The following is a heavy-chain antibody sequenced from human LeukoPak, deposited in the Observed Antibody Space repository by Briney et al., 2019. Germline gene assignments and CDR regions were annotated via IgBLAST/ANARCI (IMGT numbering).Heavy chain of an antibody. D-gene: IGHD3-22*01. CDR1: GGYISSYY. CDR3: AREGKYYYDSSGYYDRNFDY. Sequence: PSETLSLTCTVSGGYISSYYWSWIRQPPGKGLEWIGSIYYSGSTYYNPSLKSRVTISVDTSKNQFSLKLSSVTAADTAVCYCAREGKYYYDSSGYYDRNFDYWGQGTLVTVSS. V-gene: IGHV4-39*07. J-gene: IGHJ4*02. CDR2: IYYSGST.